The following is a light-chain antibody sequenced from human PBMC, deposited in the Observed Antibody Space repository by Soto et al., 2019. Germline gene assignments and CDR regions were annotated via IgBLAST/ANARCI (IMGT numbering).Light chain of an antibody. Sequence: QSVLTQPPSAPGSPGQSVTISCTGTSSDVGGYNYVSWYQQHPGKAPKVVIYEVSKRPSGVPDRFSGSKSGNTAPLTVSGLQAEDEADYYCTSYVGGNNHYVFGTGTKVTV. V-gene: IGLV2-8*01. CDR3: TSYVGGNNHYV. CDR1: SSDVGGYNY. J-gene: IGLJ1*01. CDR2: EVS.